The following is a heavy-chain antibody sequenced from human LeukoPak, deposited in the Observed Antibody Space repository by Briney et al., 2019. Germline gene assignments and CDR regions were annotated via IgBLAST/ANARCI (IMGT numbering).Heavy chain of an antibody. CDR1: GGSIISSNW. CDR3: AREGLRYYDSSGYRRTRYNWFDP. V-gene: IGHV4/OR15-8*01. CDR2: INHSGST. D-gene: IGHD3-22*01. J-gene: IGHJ5*02. Sequence: SETLSLTCVVSGGSIISSNWWSWVRQPPGKGLEWIGEINHSGSTNYNPSLKSRVTISVDTSKNQFSLKLSSVTAADTAVYYCAREGLRYYDSSGYRRTRYNWFDPWGQGTLVTVSS.